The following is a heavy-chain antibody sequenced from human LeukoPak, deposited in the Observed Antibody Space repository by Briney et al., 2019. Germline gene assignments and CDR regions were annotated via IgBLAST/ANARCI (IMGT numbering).Heavy chain of an antibody. CDR2: IYYTGST. J-gene: IGHJ6*03. Sequence: SETLSLTCTVSGGSISPYYWNWIRQPPGKGPEWIGYIYYTGSTNYNPSLKSRVTISVDTSKNQFSLKLSSVTAADTAVYYCARGYDFWSGYYYYYYYMDVWGKGTTVTVSS. D-gene: IGHD3-3*01. CDR3: ARGYDFWSGYYYYYYYMDV. V-gene: IGHV4-59*12. CDR1: GGSISPYY.